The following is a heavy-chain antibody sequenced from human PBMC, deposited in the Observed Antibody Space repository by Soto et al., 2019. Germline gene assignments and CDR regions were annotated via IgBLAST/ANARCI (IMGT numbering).Heavy chain of an antibody. Sequence: ASVKVSCKASGYPLTAKYLHWVRQAPGQGLEWMGWINPSSGGTKEAQKFRGRVTMTRDTSISAAYMELSRLTSDDTAVYYCAKGGSSWTEWFDPWGQGTLVTVSS. CDR2: INPSSGGT. CDR3: AKGGSSWTEWFDP. J-gene: IGHJ5*02. V-gene: IGHV1-2*02. CDR1: GYPLTAKY. D-gene: IGHD6-13*01.